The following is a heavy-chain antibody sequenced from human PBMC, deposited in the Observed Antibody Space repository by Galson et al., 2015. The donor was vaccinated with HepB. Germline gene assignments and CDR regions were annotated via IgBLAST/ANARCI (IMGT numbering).Heavy chain of an antibody. Sequence: SLRLSCAASGFTFSSYGMHWVRQAPGKGLEWVAVIWYDGSNKYYADSVKGRFTISRDNSKNTLYLQMNSLRAEDTAVYYCARDGEPLLHYYYGMDVWGRGTTVTVSS. J-gene: IGHJ6*02. V-gene: IGHV3-33*08. CDR1: GFTFSSYG. D-gene: IGHD1-26*01. CDR2: IWYDGSNK. CDR3: ARDGEPLLHYYYGMDV.